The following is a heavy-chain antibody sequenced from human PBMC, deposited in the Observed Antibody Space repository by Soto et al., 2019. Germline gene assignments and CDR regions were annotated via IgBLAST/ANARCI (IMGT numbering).Heavy chain of an antibody. CDR1: GFTFSSYG. J-gene: IGHJ4*02. D-gene: IGHD6-19*01. Sequence: QVQLVESGGGVVQPGRSLRLSCAASGFTFSSYGMHWVRQAPGKGLEWVAVISYDGSNKYYADSVKGRFTISRDNSKNTLYLQMNSLRAEDTAVYYCAKDRGSSGWFEHFDYWGQGTLVTVSS. CDR2: ISYDGSNK. V-gene: IGHV3-30*18. CDR3: AKDRGSSGWFEHFDY.